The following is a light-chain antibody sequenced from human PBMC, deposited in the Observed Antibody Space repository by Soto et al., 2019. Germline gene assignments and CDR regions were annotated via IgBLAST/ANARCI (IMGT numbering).Light chain of an antibody. J-gene: IGKJ1*01. CDR3: MQALQTPPWT. CDR2: LGS. CDR1: QSLLHSNGYNY. Sequence: DIVMTESALSVPLTPGKPASISCRSSQSLLHSNGYNYLDWYLQKPGQSPQLXXXLGSNRASGVPDRFSGSGSGTDFTLKIRRVEAEDVGVYYCMQALQTPPWTFGQGTKVDIK. V-gene: IGKV2-28*01.